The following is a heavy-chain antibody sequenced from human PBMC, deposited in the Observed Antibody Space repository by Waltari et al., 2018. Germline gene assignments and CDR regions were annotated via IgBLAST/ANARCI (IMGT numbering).Heavy chain of an antibody. CDR3: ARDLFPNFWSGYGFDI. Sequence: QVHLVQPGAAVKHPGASVRVPCKTSGHTFSHYYISWVRQAPGQGLEWMGWINPKSGATNPAQKFQGRVTLTRDTSTSTVYMELRGLTSDDTAIYYCARDLFPNFWSGYGFDIWGQGTKVTVSS. J-gene: IGHJ3*02. D-gene: IGHD3-3*01. V-gene: IGHV1-2*02. CDR1: GHTFSHYY. CDR2: INPKSGAT.